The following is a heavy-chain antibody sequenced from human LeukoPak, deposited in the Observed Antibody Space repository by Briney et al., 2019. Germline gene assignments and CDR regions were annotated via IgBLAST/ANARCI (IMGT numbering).Heavy chain of an antibody. CDR3: ARQRSSWYENRFDY. J-gene: IGHJ4*02. D-gene: IGHD6-13*01. CDR1: GDSISSSNYY. CDR2: IHYSGST. Sequence: PSETLSLTCTVSGDSISSSNYYWGWIRQPPGKGLEWIGNIHYSGSTYYNPSLKSRVTISVDTSKNQFSLKLSSVTAADTAVYYCARQRSSWYENRFDYWGQGTLVTVSS. V-gene: IGHV4-39*01.